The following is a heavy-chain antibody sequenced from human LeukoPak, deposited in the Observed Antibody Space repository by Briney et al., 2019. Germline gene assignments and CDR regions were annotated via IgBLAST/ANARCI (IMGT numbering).Heavy chain of an antibody. CDR1: GFTFTSSA. CDR2: IVVGSGNT. V-gene: IGHV1-58*02. CDR3: ARDLGKRYYFDY. Sequence: SVKVSCKASGFTFTSSAMQWVRQARGQRLEWIGWIVVGSGNTNYAQKFQERVTITRDMSTSTAYMELRSLRSDDTAVYYCARDLGKRYYFDYWGQGTLVTVSS. J-gene: IGHJ4*02.